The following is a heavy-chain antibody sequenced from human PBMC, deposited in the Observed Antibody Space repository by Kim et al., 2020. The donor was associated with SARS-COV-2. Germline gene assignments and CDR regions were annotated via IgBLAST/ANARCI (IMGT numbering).Heavy chain of an antibody. J-gene: IGHJ4*02. D-gene: IGHD2-15*01. CDR3: ARGRVDCSGGSCYDY. V-gene: IGHV4-34*01. Sequence: PSLTSRVTIAVDTSKNQFSLKLSSVTAADTAVYYCARGRVDCSGGSCYDYWGQGTLVTVSS.